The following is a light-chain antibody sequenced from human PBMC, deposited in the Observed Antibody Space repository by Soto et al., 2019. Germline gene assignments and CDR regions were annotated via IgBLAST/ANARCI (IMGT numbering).Light chain of an antibody. CDR2: GAS. CDR3: QQYYSLPLT. Sequence: EIVMTQSPGTLSLSPGERATLSCRASQSVSSSYLAWYQQKPGQAPRLLIYGASTRATGIPASFSGSGSGTEFTLTISSLQSEELAVYDCQQYYSLPLTVGGGTKVDI. CDR1: QSVSSSY. J-gene: IGKJ4*01. V-gene: IGKV3-15*01.